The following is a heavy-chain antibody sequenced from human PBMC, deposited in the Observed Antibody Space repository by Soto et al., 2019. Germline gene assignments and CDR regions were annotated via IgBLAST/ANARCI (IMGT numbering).Heavy chain of an antibody. J-gene: IGHJ6*01. Sequence: APGKVLDWVSSISTSRSYINYADSVKGRFTISRDNAKNSLYLQMNSLRAEETAVYYWARDVTISGYYY. CDR3: ARDVTISGYYY. D-gene: IGHD3-22*01. CDR2: ISTSRSYI. V-gene: IGHV3-21*01.